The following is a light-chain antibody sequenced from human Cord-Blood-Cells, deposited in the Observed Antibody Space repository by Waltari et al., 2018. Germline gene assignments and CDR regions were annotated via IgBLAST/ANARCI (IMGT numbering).Light chain of an antibody. V-gene: IGKV1-39*01. CDR1: QSISSY. J-gene: IGKJ3*01. CDR3: QQSYSTPFT. Sequence: DIQMTQSPSSLSASVGDRVTITCRASQSISSYLNWYQQKPGTAPKLLIYAASSLQSVVPSRFMGSGSGTDFTLTISSLQPEDFATYYCQQSYSTPFTFGPGTKVDIK. CDR2: AAS.